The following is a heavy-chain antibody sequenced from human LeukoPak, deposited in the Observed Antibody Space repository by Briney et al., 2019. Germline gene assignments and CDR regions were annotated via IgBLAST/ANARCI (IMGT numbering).Heavy chain of an antibody. CDR2: VYYSGSTSGTT. CDR3: ARHGGRYNWIPSD. V-gene: IGHV4-39*01. D-gene: IGHD1-20*01. CDR1: GGSISSSVYY. J-gene: IGHJ4*02. Sequence: SETLSLTCTVSGGSISSSVYYWGWIRQPPGKGLEWIGSVYYSGSTSGTTYYNTSLESRVTISVDTSQSQFSLKLSSVTAADTAVYYCARHGGRYNWIPSDWGQGTLVTVSS.